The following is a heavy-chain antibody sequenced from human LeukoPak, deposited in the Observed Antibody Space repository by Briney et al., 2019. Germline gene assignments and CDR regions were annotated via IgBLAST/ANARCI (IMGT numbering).Heavy chain of an antibody. V-gene: IGHV4-38-2*02. Sequence: PSETLSLTCTVSGYSISSGYYWGWIRQPPGKGLEWIGYIYYSGSTNYNPSLKSRVTISVDTSKNQFSLKLSSVTAADTAVYYCARAGYGDSDFDYWGQGTLVTVSS. CDR1: GYSISSGYY. CDR2: IYYSGST. J-gene: IGHJ4*02. CDR3: ARAGYGDSDFDY. D-gene: IGHD4-17*01.